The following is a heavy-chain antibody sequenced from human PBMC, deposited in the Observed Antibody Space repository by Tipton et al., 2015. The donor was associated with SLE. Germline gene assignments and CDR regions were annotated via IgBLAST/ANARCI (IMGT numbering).Heavy chain of an antibody. CDR1: GFTFKIYW. D-gene: IGHD3-22*01. V-gene: IGHV3-30*02. Sequence: SLRLSCVASGFTFKIYWMSWVRQAPGKGLEWVAFIRYDGSNKYYADSVKGRFTISRDNAKNSLYLQMNSLRAEDTAVYYCAASYYDSSGYYYSFDYWGQGTLVTVSS. CDR3: AASYYDSSGYYYSFDY. J-gene: IGHJ4*02. CDR2: IRYDGSNK.